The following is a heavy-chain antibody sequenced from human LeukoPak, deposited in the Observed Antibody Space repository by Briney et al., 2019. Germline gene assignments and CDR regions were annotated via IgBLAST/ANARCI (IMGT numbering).Heavy chain of an antibody. D-gene: IGHD1-1*01. Sequence: GGSLRLSCAASGFTFSDYYASCMRGGLGMALESVSYISSSSSYTNFADSVKGRFTISRDKAKNSLYLQMNSLRAEDTAVYYCARESTTGTPGYYYGIDVWGQGTTVTVSS. CDR3: ARESTTGTPGYYYGIDV. CDR2: ISSSSSYT. V-gene: IGHV3-11*05. CDR1: GFTFSDYY. J-gene: IGHJ6*02.